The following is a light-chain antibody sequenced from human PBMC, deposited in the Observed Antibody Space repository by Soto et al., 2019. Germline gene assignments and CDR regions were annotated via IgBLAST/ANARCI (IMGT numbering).Light chain of an antibody. V-gene: IGLV2-11*01. Sequence: QSVLTQPRSVSGSPGQSVTISCTGTSSDVGGYNYVSWYQQHPGKAPKLMIYDVGKRPSGVPDRFSGSKSGTSATLGITGFQTGDEADYYCGSWDSSLSAYVFGTGTKV. J-gene: IGLJ1*01. CDR3: GSWDSSLSAYV. CDR1: SSDVGGYNY. CDR2: DVG.